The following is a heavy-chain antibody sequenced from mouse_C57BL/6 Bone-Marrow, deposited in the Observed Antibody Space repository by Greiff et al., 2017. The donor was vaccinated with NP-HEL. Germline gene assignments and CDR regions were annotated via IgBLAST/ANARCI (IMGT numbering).Heavy chain of an antibody. J-gene: IGHJ2*01. CDR2: ISDGGSYT. V-gene: IGHV5-4*01. Sequence: EVHLVESGGGLVKPGGSLKLSCAASGFTFSSYAMSWVRQTPEKRLEWVATISDGGSYTYYPDNVKGRFTISRDNAKNNLYLQMSHLKSEDTAMYYCANFYFDYWGKGTTLTVSS. CDR1: GFTFSSYA. CDR3: ANFYFDY.